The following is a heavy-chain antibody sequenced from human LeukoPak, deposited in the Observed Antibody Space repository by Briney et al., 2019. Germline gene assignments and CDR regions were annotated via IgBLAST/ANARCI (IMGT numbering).Heavy chain of an antibody. Sequence: SETLSLTCTVSVGSISSSSYYWGWIRQPPGKGLEWIGSIYYSGSTYYNPSLKSRVTISVDTSKNQFSLKLSSVTAADTAVYYCARRLTEYCTNGVCYWFDYWGQGTLVTVSS. D-gene: IGHD2-8*01. CDR2: IYYSGST. V-gene: IGHV4-39*01. CDR1: VGSISSSSYY. J-gene: IGHJ4*02. CDR3: ARRLTEYCTNGVCYWFDY.